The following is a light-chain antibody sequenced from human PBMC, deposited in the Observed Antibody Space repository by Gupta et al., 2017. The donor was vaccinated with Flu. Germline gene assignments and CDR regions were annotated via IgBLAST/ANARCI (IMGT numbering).Light chain of an antibody. CDR3: QQWRKEPPSIT. CDR1: QTVSGNL. V-gene: IGKV3-20*01. CDR2: ETS. J-gene: IGKJ5*01. Sequence: LSLSPGERVSLSCRASQTVSGNLLAWYQQKPGQAPRLLIYETSHRPGGITDRFSGSGSGTDFTLTINRLEPEDFAVYYCQQWRKEPPSITFGQGTRLEIK.